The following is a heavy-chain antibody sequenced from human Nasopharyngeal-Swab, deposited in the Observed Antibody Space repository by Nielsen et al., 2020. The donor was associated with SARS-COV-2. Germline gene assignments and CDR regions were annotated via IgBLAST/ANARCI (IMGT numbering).Heavy chain of an antibody. CDR1: GFTFSSYS. Sequence: GGSLRLSCAASGFTFSSYSMNWVRQAPGKGLEWVSSISSSSSYIYYADSVKGRFTISRDNAKNSLYLQMNSLRAEDTALYYCAKEGVAGTEDNYYYYGMDVWGQGTTVTVSS. V-gene: IGHV3-21*04. D-gene: IGHD6-19*01. CDR3: AKEGVAGTEDNYYYYGMDV. J-gene: IGHJ6*02. CDR2: ISSSSSYI.